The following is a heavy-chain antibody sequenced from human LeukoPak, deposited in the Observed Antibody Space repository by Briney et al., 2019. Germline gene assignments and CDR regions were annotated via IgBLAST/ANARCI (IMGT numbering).Heavy chain of an antibody. CDR3: ARADGGSGNLDY. Sequence: ASVKVSCKGSGYTFTDYYMHWVRQAPGQGLEWMGWIYPNRGGTNYAQKFQGRVTMTRDTSINTAYMELSRLRSDDTAVHYCARADGGSGNLDYWGQGTLVTVSS. J-gene: IGHJ4*02. V-gene: IGHV1-2*02. CDR2: IYPNRGGT. CDR1: GYTFTDYY. D-gene: IGHD2-15*01.